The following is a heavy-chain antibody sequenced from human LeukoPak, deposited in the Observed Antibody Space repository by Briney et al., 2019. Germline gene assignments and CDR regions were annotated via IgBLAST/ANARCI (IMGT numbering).Heavy chain of an antibody. J-gene: IGHJ4*02. CDR1: GFTFSSYW. V-gene: IGHV3-74*01. CDR3: ARGGYIVATLGGFDY. CDR2: INSDGSST. Sequence: PGGSLRLSCAAFGFTFSSYWMHWVRQAPGKGLVWVSRINSDGSSTSYADSVKGRFTISRDNAKNTLYLQMNSLRAEDTAVYYCARGGYIVATLGGFDYWGQGTLVTVSS. D-gene: IGHD5-12*01.